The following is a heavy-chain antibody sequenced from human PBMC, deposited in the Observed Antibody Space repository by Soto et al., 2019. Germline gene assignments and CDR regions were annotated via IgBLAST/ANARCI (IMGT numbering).Heavy chain of an antibody. CDR2: ISYDGSNK. CDR3: AKKSTMVRGVTWSLDD. D-gene: IGHD3-10*01. J-gene: IGHJ4*02. CDR1: GFTFSSYG. V-gene: IGHV3-30*18. Sequence: GGSLRLSCAASGFTFSSYGMHWVRQAPGKGLEWVAVISYDGSNKYYADSVKGRFTISRDNSKNTLYLQMNSLRAEDTAVYYCAKKSTMVRGVTWSLDDWGQGTLVTVSS.